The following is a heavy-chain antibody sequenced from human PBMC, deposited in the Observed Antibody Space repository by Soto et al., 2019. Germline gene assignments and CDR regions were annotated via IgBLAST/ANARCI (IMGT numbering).Heavy chain of an antibody. CDR1: GFTFSSYG. CDR2: IWYDGSNK. D-gene: IGHD3-9*01. Sequence: PGGSLRLSCAASGFTFSSYGMHWVRQAPGKGLEWVAVIWYDGSNKYYADSVKGRFTISRDNSKNTLYLQMNSLRAEDTAVYYCARDYDILTGYIDYWGQGTLVTVSS. J-gene: IGHJ4*02. V-gene: IGHV3-33*01. CDR3: ARDYDILTGYIDY.